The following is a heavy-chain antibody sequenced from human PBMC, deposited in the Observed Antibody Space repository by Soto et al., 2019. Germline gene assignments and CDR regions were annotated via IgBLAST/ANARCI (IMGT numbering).Heavy chain of an antibody. V-gene: IGHV3-9*01. D-gene: IGHD6-19*01. CDR2: ISWNSGSI. CDR3: AKDGYRVRGIAVAGTRYYYGMDV. Sequence: EVQLVESGGGLVQPGRSLRLSCAASGFTFDDYAMHWVRQAPGKGLEWVSGISWNSGSIGYADSVKGRFTISRDNAKNSLYLQMNSLRAEDTALYYCAKDGYRVRGIAVAGTRYYYGMDVWGQGTTVTVSS. CDR1: GFTFDDYA. J-gene: IGHJ6*02.